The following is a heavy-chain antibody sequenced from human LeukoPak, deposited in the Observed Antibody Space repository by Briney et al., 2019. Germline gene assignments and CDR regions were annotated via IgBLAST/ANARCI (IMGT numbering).Heavy chain of an antibody. V-gene: IGHV1-2*02. CDR1: GYTFTGCY. Sequence: GASVKVSCKASGYTFTGCYMQWVRQAPGQGLEWMGWINPNSGGTNYAQKFQGRVTMTRDTSISTAYMELSRLRSDDTAVYYCARLLVDTAMVKDYWGQGTLVTVSS. CDR3: ARLLVDTAMVKDY. CDR2: INPNSGGT. D-gene: IGHD5-18*01. J-gene: IGHJ4*02.